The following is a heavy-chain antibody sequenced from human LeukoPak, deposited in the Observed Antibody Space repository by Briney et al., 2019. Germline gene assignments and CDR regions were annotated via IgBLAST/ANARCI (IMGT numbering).Heavy chain of an antibody. CDR1: GFSFSSYS. J-gene: IGHJ3*02. D-gene: IGHD1-26*01. V-gene: IGHV3-21*01. CDR2: ISSGNGYI. Sequence: GGSLRLSCAASGFSFSSYSMNWVRQAPGKGLEWVSSISSGNGYIYYADSVKGRFTISRDNAKRSLFLQMNSLRDEDTAVYYCARDGIGDFAFDIWGQGTMVTVSS. CDR3: ARDGIGDFAFDI.